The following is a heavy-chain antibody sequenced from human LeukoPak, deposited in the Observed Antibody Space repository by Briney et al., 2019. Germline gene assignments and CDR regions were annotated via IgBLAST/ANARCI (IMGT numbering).Heavy chain of an antibody. V-gene: IGHV1-69*13. J-gene: IGHJ4*02. Sequence: SVKVSCKASGGTFSSYAISWVRQAPGQGLEWMGGIIPIFGTANYAQKFQGRVTITADESTSTAYMELSSLRSEDTAVYYCAGDVGLRLGELSLYYFDYWGQGTLVTVSS. CDR2: IIPIFGTA. CDR3: AGDVGLRLGELSLYYFDY. D-gene: IGHD3-16*02. CDR1: GGTFSSYA.